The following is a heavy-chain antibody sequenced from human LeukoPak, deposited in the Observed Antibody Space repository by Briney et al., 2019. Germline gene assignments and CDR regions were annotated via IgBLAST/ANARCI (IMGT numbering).Heavy chain of an antibody. CDR1: GFTFTIFG. CDR3: ARSDAWSGSYPSPGGYGMDV. Sequence: GGSLRLSCAASGFTFTIFGLNWVSQAPGKGPEWVSYIDARSGITYYADSVQGRFTISRDDARESVFLQMDGLRVDDTAVYYCARSDAWSGSYPSPGGYGMDVWGQGTTVTVSS. V-gene: IGHV3-48*01. CDR2: IDARSGIT. D-gene: IGHD1-26*01. J-gene: IGHJ6*02.